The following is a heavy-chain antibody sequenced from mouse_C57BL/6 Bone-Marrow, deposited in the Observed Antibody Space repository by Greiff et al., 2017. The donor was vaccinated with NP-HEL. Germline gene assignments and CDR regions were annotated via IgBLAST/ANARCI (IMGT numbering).Heavy chain of an antibody. Sequence: VQLQQPGAELVKPGASVKLSCKASGYTFTSYWMHWVKQRPGQGLEWIGMIHPNSGSTNYNEKFKSKATLTVDKSSSTTYMQLSSLTSEDSAVYYCARKDYTPFAYWGQGTLVTVSA. CDR3: ARKDYTPFAY. CDR1: GYTFTSYW. D-gene: IGHD2-12*01. J-gene: IGHJ3*01. CDR2: IHPNSGST. V-gene: IGHV1-64*01.